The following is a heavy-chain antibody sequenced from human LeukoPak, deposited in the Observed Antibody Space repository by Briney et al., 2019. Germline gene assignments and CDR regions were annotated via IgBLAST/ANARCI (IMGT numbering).Heavy chain of an antibody. CDR2: INHSGST. J-gene: IGHJ4*02. Sequence: PSETLSLTCTVSGGSISSGDYYWSWIRQPPGKGLEWMGYINHSGSTYYNPSLKSRITISVDTSKNQFSLKLSSVTAADTAVYYCARGSRDGYNWYYFDYRGQGTLVTVSS. V-gene: IGHV4-30-4*01. CDR1: GGSISSGDYY. D-gene: IGHD5-24*01. CDR3: ARGSRDGYNWYYFDY.